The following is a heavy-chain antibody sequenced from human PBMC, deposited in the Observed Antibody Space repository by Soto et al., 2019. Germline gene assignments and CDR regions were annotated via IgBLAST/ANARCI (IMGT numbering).Heavy chain of an antibody. J-gene: IGHJ4*02. CDR2: ISAYNGNT. D-gene: IGHD3-3*01. CDR1: GYTFTSYG. CDR3: ARGGDIRFLEWLLDY. Sequence: ASVNVSCKASGYTFTSYGISWVRHAPGQGLEWMGWISAYNGNTNYAQKLQGRVTMTTDTSTSTAYMELRSLRSDDTAVYYCARGGDIRFLEWLLDYWGQGTLVTVSS. V-gene: IGHV1-18*01.